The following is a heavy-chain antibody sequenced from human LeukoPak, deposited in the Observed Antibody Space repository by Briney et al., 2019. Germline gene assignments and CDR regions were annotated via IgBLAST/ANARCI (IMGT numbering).Heavy chain of an antibody. CDR2: ISTTTGTI. CDR3: ARDLTAVTGYYGMDV. V-gene: IGHV3-48*02. J-gene: IGHJ6*02. CDR1: GFIFSTYS. Sequence: GGSLRLSCAASGFIFSTYSMNWVRQAPGQGLEWVSYISTTTGTIYYADSLKGRFTISRDNAKNSLYLQMNSLRDEDTAVHYCARDLTAVTGYYGMDVWGQGTTVTVSS. D-gene: IGHD4-17*01.